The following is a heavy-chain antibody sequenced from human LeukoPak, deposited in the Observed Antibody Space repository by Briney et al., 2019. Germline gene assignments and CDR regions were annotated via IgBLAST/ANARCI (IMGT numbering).Heavy chain of an antibody. CDR1: GFTFSSYA. CDR3: ATLDGIAVAATFDY. Sequence: PGGSLRLSCAASGFTFSSYAMSWVRQAPGKGLEWVSAISGSGGSTYYADSVKGRFTISRDNPKNTLYLQMNSLRAEDTAVYYCATLDGIAVAATFDYWGQGTLVTVSS. J-gene: IGHJ4*02. V-gene: IGHV3-23*01. D-gene: IGHD6-19*01. CDR2: ISGSGGST.